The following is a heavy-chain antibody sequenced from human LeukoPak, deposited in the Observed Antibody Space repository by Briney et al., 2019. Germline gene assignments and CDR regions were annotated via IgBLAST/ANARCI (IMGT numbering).Heavy chain of an antibody. Sequence: GASVKVSCKASGYTFTSYGISWVRRAPGQGLEWMGWISAYNGNTNYAQKLQGRVTMTTDTSTSTAYMELRSLRSDDTAVYYCARMEEYCSSTSCYDNWFDPWGQGTLVTVSS. CDR1: GYTFTSYG. D-gene: IGHD2-2*01. J-gene: IGHJ5*02. CDR3: ARMEEYCSSTSCYDNWFDP. CDR2: ISAYNGNT. V-gene: IGHV1-18*04.